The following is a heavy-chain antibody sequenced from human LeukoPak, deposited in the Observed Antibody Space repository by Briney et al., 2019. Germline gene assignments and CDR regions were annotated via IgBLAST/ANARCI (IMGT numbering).Heavy chain of an antibody. J-gene: IGHJ4*02. CDR3: ARGSRCSRTSCYAGDDY. CDR1: GGTFSSYA. CDR2: IIPIFGTE. Sequence: SVKVACQASGGTFSSYAISWLRQAPGRGLEWMGGIIPIFGTENYPQKFQGRVTITADESTSTAYMDLSSLRSEDTAVYCWARGSRCSRTSCYAGDDYWGQGTLVTVSS. D-gene: IGHD2-2*01. V-gene: IGHV1-69*01.